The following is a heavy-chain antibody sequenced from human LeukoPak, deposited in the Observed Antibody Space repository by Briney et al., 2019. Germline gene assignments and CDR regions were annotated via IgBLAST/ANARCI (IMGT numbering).Heavy chain of an antibody. CDR2: ISRSSYI. J-gene: IGHJ4*02. CDR1: GFTFSSYT. V-gene: IGHV3-21*01. D-gene: IGHD1-20*01. CDR3: ARDMTGNVLDY. Sequence: GGSLRLSCAASGFTFSSYTMNWVRQAPGKGLEWVSSISRSSYIYYADSVKGRFTISRDNAKNAMYLQMNSLKAEDTAVYYCARDMTGNVLDYWGQGTLVTVSS.